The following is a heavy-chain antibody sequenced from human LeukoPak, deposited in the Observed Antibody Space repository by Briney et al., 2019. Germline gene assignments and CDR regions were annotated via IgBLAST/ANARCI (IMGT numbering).Heavy chain of an antibody. D-gene: IGHD3-22*01. CDR2: ISGSGGST. CDR1: GFTFSSYA. J-gene: IGHJ4*02. V-gene: IGHV3-23*01. CDR3: AKGCGYYDSSGYYYFDY. Sequence: GGSLRLSCAASGFTFSSYAMSWVRQAPGKGLEWVSAISGSGGSTYYADSVKGRFTISRDKSKNTLYLQMNSLRAEDTAVYYCAKGCGYYDSSGYYYFDYWGQGTLVTVSS.